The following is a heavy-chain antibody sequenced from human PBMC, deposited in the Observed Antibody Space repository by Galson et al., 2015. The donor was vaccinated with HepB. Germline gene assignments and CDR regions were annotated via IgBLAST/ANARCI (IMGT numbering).Heavy chain of an antibody. Sequence: SLKVSCKASGFTFTSYGISWVRQAPGQGLEWMGQISAYNGNTNYAQKLQGRVPMTTDTSTSTAYMELRSLRSDDTAVYYCARGPPRYCSSTSCYAWFDPWGQGTLGTVSS. V-gene: IGHV1-18*01. D-gene: IGHD2-2*01. J-gene: IGHJ5*02. CDR1: GFTFTSYG. CDR2: ISAYNGNT. CDR3: ARGPPRYCSSTSCYAWFDP.